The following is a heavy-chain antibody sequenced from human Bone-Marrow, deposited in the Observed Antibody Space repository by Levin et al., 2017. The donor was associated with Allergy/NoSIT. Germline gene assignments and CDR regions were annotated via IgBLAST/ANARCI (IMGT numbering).Heavy chain of an antibody. CDR3: ARDRANCDGGSCYSESFDF. CDR1: GYTFTDYL. Sequence: ASVKVSCKTSGYTFTDYLIHWVRQAPGQGLDWMGVIDTAEGRTVFAQQLQDRLTMSSDTSTSTVYMELNILRSDDTALYYCARDRANCDGGSCYSESFDFWGQGTLVTVSS. CDR2: IDTAEGRT. V-gene: IGHV1-46*01. J-gene: IGHJ4*02. D-gene: IGHD2-15*01.